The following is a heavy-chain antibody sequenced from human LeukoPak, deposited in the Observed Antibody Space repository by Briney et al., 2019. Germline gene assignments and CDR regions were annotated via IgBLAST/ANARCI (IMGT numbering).Heavy chain of an antibody. J-gene: IGHJ4*02. CDR1: GYTFTSYG. D-gene: IGHD6-13*01. V-gene: IGHV1-18*01. Sequence: ASVKVACKASGYTFTSYGISWVRQAPGQGLEWMGWISAYNGNTNYAQKLQGRVTMTTDTSTSTAYMELRSLRSDDTAVYYCARDIAAAGLFDYWGQGTLVTVSS. CDR2: ISAYNGNT. CDR3: ARDIAAAGLFDY.